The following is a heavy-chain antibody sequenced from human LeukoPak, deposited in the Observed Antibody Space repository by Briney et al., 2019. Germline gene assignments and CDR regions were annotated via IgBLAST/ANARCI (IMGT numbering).Heavy chain of an antibody. V-gene: IGHV4-59*01. D-gene: IGHD6-19*01. CDR1: GGSISGYY. J-gene: IGHJ4*02. CDR3: ARGFTQWLGLFDY. Sequence: SETLSLTCTVSGGSISGYYWSWIRQPPGKGLEWIGYIHYSGNTNYNPSLKSRVTISVDTSKNQFSLKLSSVTAADTAVYYCARGFTQWLGLFDYWGQGTLVTVSS. CDR2: IHYSGNT.